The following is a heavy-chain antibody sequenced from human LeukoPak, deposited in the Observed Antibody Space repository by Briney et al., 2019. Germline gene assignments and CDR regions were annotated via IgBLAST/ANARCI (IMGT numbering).Heavy chain of an antibody. V-gene: IGHV3-33*01. CDR1: GFTFSSYG. CDR3: ARELSPVVKYYFEY. J-gene: IGHJ4*02. Sequence: GGSLGLSCAASGFTFSSYGIHWVRQAPGKGLEWVAVIWYDGSNKYYADPVKGRFTISRDNSKNTLYLQMNSLRAEDTALYYCARELSPVVKYYFEYWGQGTLVTVSP. D-gene: IGHD3-22*01. CDR2: IWYDGSNK.